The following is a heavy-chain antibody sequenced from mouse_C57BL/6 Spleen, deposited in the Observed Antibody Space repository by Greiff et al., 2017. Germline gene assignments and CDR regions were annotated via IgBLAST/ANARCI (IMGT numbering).Heavy chain of an antibody. D-gene: IGHD1-1*01. CDR2: FYPGSGSI. CDR3: ARHEIPSIYYYGSSPYYFDY. V-gene: IGHV1-62-2*01. CDR1: GYTFTEYT. Sequence: QVQLQQSGAELVKPGASVKLSCKASGYTFTEYTIHWVKQRSGQGLEWIGWFYPGSGSIKYNEKFKDKATLTADKSSSTVYMELSRLTSEDSAVYFCARHEIPSIYYYGSSPYYFDYWGQGTTLTVSS. J-gene: IGHJ2*01.